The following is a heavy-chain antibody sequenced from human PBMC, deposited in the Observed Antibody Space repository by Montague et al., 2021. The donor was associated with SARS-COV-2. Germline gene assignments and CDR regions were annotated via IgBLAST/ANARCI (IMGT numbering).Heavy chain of an antibody. D-gene: IGHD4-23*01. Sequence: SETLFLTCAVSGDSIMPADCWSWVRQPPGQGLEWIGEIYQRVSTNYNPSLKSRVSMSVDKSKNQVSLELYSVTAGDTALYYCVRAGGIHNRPPVWGQGALVIVSS. J-gene: IGHJ4*02. CDR2: IYQRVST. CDR1: GDSIMPADC. V-gene: IGHV4-4*02. CDR3: VRAGGIHNRPPV.